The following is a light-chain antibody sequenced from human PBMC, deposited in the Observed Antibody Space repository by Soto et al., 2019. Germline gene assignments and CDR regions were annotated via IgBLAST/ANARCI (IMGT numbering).Light chain of an antibody. CDR3: SSYAGSNHLV. CDR2: EVS. Sequence: QSVLTQPPSASGSPGQSVTISCTGTSSDVGGYNYVSWYQQHPGKAPKLMIYEVSKRPSGVPDRFSGSKSGNTASLTVSGLQAEDEADYFCSSYAGSNHLVFGTVTKVTVL. CDR1: SSDVGGYNY. V-gene: IGLV2-8*01. J-gene: IGLJ1*01.